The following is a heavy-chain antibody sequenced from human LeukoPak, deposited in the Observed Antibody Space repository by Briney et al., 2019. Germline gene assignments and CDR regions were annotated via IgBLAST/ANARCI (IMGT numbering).Heavy chain of an antibody. CDR2: ISWDGNIE. CDR3: ARNPERKYWFDP. V-gene: IGHV3-30-3*01. J-gene: IGHJ5*02. Sequence: GGSLRLSCSASGFTFKSHAMHWIRQALGKGLEWVAFISWDGNIEHYADSVKGRFTISRDNPKNTLYLHLDNLRADDTAMYYCARNPERKYWFDPWGQGSLVTVSS. CDR1: GFTFKSHA.